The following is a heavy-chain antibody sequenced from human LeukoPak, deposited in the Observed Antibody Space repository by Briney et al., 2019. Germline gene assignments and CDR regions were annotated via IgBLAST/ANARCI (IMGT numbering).Heavy chain of an antibody. D-gene: IGHD2-2*01. V-gene: IGHV5-51*01. J-gene: IGHJ4*02. CDR3: ARRSCSSTSCRMNFDY. Sequence: GESLQISCKGSGYSFTSYWIGWVRQMPGKGLEWMGIIYPGDSDTRYSPSFQGQVTISADKSISTAYLQWSSLKASDTAMYYCARRSCSSTSCRMNFDYWGQGTLVTVSS. CDR1: GYSFTSYW. CDR2: IYPGDSDT.